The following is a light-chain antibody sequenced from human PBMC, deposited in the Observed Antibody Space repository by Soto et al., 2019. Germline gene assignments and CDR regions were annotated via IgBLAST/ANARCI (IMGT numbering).Light chain of an antibody. J-gene: IGKJ5*01. CDR3: QQYDNLPLI. V-gene: IGKV1-33*01. Sequence: QMAQSASSLSPSRGDIFPISCQATQDIRKYLNWYQQKPGKAPKLLIYDASSLETGVPSRFSGSGSGTDFTFTISSLQPEDFATYYCQQYDNLPLIFGQGTRLEIK. CDR2: DAS. CDR1: QDIRKY.